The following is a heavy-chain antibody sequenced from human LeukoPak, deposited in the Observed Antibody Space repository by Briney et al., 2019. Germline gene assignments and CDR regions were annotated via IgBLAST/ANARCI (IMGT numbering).Heavy chain of an antibody. Sequence: GGSLRLSCAASGFTFSSYSMNWVRQAPGKGLEWVSSISSSSSYIYYADSVRGRFTISRDNAKNSLYLQMNSLRAEDTAVYYCARDLGPKATVLMVYAPDYFDYWGQGTLVTVSS. CDR1: GFTFSSYS. V-gene: IGHV3-21*01. D-gene: IGHD2-8*01. CDR2: ISSSSSYI. J-gene: IGHJ4*02. CDR3: ARDLGPKATVLMVYAPDYFDY.